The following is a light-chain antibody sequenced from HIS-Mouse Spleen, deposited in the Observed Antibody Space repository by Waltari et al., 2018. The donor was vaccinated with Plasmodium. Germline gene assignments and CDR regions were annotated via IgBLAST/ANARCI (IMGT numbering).Light chain of an antibody. J-gene: IGLJ1*01. CDR1: SSEVGGYSY. Sequence: QSALTQPRSVSGSPGQSVTISCTGTSSEVGGYSYVYWYQQHPGKAPKLMIYDVSKRPSGVPDRFSGSKSGNTASLTISGLQAEDEADYYCCSYAGSYTYVFGTGTKVTVL. CDR2: DVS. V-gene: IGLV2-11*01. CDR3: CSYAGSYTYV.